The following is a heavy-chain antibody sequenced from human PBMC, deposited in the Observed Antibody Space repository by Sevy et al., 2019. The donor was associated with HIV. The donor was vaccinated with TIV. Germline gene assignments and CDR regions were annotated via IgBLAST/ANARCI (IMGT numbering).Heavy chain of an antibody. CDR1: GFTFSSYA. D-gene: IGHD2-2*01. J-gene: IGHJ3*02. CDR3: AKEVGDIVVVPAAGAHDAFDI. Sequence: GGSLRLSCAASGFTFSSYAMSWVRQAPGKGLEWVSAISGSAGSTYYADSVKGRFTISRDNSKNTLYLQMNSLRAEDTAVYYCAKEVGDIVVVPAAGAHDAFDIWGQGTMVTVSS. V-gene: IGHV3-23*01. CDR2: ISGSAGST.